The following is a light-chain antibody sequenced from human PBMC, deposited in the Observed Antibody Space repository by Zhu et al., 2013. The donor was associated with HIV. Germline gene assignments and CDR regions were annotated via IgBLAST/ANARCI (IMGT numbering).Light chain of an antibody. CDR1: QGVRSNY. CDR3: QQYGSSPLT. J-gene: IGKJ4*01. V-gene: IGKV3-20*01. Sequence: DIVLTQSPGTLSLSPGERATLSCRASQGVRSNYLAWYQQKPGQAPRLLIYGTSNRATGIPDRFSGSGSGTDFTLSITRLEPEDLAVYYCQQYGSSPLTFGGGTTLELK. CDR2: GTS.